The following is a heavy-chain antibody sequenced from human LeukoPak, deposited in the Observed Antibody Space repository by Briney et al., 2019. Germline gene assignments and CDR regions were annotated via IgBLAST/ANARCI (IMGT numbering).Heavy chain of an antibody. D-gene: IGHD3-22*01. CDR3: ARDAHYYDSTGYFRAPLDY. V-gene: IGHV3-21*01. Sequence: GGSLRLSCAASGFTFSSYSMNWVRQAPGKGLEWVSSISSSSSYIYYADSVKGRFTISRDNAKNSLSLQMNSLRVEDTAVYYCARDAHYYDSTGYFRAPLDYWGQGTLVTVSS. CDR1: GFTFSSYS. CDR2: ISSSSSYI. J-gene: IGHJ4*02.